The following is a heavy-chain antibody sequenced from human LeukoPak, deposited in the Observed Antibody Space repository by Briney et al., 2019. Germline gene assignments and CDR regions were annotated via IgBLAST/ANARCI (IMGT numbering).Heavy chain of an antibody. J-gene: IGHJ4*02. D-gene: IGHD1-1*01. V-gene: IGHV3-48*01. CDR3: ARDLLERLDY. CDR1: GFTFSSYN. CDR2: ISSSSRTI. Sequence: PGGSLRLSCAASGFTFSSYNMNWVRQAPGKGLEWVSYISSSSRTIYYADSVKGRFTISRDNAKNSLYLQMNSLRAEDTAVYYCARDLLERLDYWGQGTLVTVSS.